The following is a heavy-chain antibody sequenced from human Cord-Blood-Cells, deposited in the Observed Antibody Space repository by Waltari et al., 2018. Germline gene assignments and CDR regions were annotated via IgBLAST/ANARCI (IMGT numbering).Heavy chain of an antibody. Sequence: QVQLVESGGGVVQPGRSLRLSCAASGFTFSRYGMHWVRQAPGKGLEWVAVISYDGSNKYYADSVKGRFTISRDNSKNTLYLQMNSLRAEDTAVYYCAKEPTGYSSSWSFDYWGQGTLVTVSS. CDR2: ISYDGSNK. V-gene: IGHV3-30*18. CDR3: AKEPTGYSSSWSFDY. D-gene: IGHD6-13*01. J-gene: IGHJ4*02. CDR1: GFTFSRYG.